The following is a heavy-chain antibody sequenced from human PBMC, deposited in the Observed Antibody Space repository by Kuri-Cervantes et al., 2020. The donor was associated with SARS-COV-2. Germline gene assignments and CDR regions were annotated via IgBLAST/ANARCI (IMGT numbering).Heavy chain of an antibody. CDR3: AREPWGYGPGGY. Sequence: LSCTVSGGSISSGDYYWTWIRQPPGKGLEWIGYIYYSGTTSYNPSLKSRVTISVDTSKNQFSLRLSSVTAADTAVYYCAREPWGYGPGGYWGQGTLVTVSS. D-gene: IGHD5-18*01. J-gene: IGHJ4*02. CDR2: IYYSGTT. CDR1: GGSISSGDYY. V-gene: IGHV4-30-4*01.